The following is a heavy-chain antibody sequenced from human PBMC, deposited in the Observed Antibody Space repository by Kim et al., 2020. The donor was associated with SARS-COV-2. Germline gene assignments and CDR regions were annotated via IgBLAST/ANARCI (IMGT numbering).Heavy chain of an antibody. CDR1: GFSFSDSA. Sequence: GGSLRLSCAASGFSFSDSAMHWVRQIPGKGLEWVGRILSKHQNFGTAHLASVTGRFIVSRDDSQNKAYLQMNSLRIEDTAVYYCIRRNDFGDYFGMDVWGQGTTVTVSS. CDR2: ILSKHQNFGT. V-gene: IGHV3-73*01. CDR3: IRRNDFGDYFGMDV. J-gene: IGHJ6*02. D-gene: IGHD4-17*01.